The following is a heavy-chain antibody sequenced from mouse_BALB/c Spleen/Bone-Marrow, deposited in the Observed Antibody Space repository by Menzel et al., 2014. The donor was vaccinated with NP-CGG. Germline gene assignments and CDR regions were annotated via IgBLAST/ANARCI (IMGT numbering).Heavy chain of an antibody. CDR1: GYSFTSYY. CDR3: ARRGYDGGDYYAMDY. CDR2: IFPGSGNT. J-gene: IGHJ4*01. Sequence: VKLQASGPELVKPGASVKISCKASGYSFTSYYIHWVKQRPGQGLEWIGWIFPGSGNTKYNEKFKGKATLTADTSSSTAYMQLSSLTSEDSAVYFCARRGYDGGDYYAMDYCGRGTSVTVSS. V-gene: IGHV1-66*01. D-gene: IGHD2-14*01.